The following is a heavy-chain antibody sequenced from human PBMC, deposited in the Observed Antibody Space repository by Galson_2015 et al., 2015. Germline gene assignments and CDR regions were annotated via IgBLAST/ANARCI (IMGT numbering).Heavy chain of an antibody. CDR2: ISGSGGDT. D-gene: IGHD6-6*01. J-gene: IGHJ6*02. V-gene: IGHV3-23*01. CDR3: ARDEAARPDYYGIDV. CDR1: GFTFSSYA. Sequence: SLRLSCAASGFTFSSYALNWVRQAPGKGLEWVSVISGSGGDTYHADSVKGRFTISRDNSKNTLYLQMNSLRAEDTAVYYCARDEAARPDYYGIDVWGQGTTVTVSS.